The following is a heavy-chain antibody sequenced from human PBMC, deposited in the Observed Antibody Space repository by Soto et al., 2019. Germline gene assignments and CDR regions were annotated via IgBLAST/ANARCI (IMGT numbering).Heavy chain of an antibody. D-gene: IGHD6-6*01. CDR1: GYTFTSYG. Sequence: QVQLVQSGAEVKKPGASVKVSCKASGYTFTSYGISWVRQAPGQGLEWMGWIRAYNGNTNYAQKLQGRVTMTTDTATSTAYMARRSLRSDDTAVYYCARDPRYSSASNYYYGMDVWGQGTTVTVSS. CDR3: ARDPRYSSASNYYYGMDV. J-gene: IGHJ6*02. V-gene: IGHV1-18*01. CDR2: IRAYNGNT.